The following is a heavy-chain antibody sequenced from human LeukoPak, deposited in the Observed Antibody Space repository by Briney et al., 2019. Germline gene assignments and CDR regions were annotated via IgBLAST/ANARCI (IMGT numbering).Heavy chain of an antibody. CDR2: ISGSGGTT. V-gene: IGHV3-23*01. CDR1: GFTFSSYT. CDR3: AIHNSGWYRY. Sequence: GGSLRLSCAASGFTFSSYTMSWVRQAPGKGLEWVSAISGSGGTTHNADSVKGRFTISRDNSKNTLYLQMNSLRAEDTAAYYCAIHNSGWYRYWGQGTLVTVSS. J-gene: IGHJ4*02. D-gene: IGHD6-19*01.